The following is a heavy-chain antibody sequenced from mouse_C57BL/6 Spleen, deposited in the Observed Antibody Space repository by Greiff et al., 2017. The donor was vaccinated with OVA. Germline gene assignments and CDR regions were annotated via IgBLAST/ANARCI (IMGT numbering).Heavy chain of an antibody. CDR3: ARRGDYLLGNYGGYFDV. D-gene: IGHD2-1*01. CDR2: INPNNGGT. J-gene: IGHJ1*03. V-gene: IGHV1-26*01. CDR1: GYTFTDYY. Sequence: EVQLQQSGPELVKPGASVKISCKASGYTFTDYYMNWVKQSHGKSLEWIGDINPNNGGTSYNQKFKGKATLTVDKSSSTAYMELRSLTSEDSAVYYCARRGDYLLGNYGGYFDVWGTGTTVTVSS.